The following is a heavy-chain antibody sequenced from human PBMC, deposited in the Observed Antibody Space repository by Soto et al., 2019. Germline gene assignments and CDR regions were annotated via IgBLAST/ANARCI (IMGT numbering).Heavy chain of an antibody. V-gene: IGHV3-7*01. D-gene: IGHD1-1*01. CDR2: TNPDGRSR. J-gene: IGHJ4*02. Sequence: EVQLVESGGGLVQPGGSLRLSCVASGFTVSNNWMSWVRQAPGKGLEWLANTNPDGRSRYQVDSEKRRFTIFRENAKSSALLEMSSLRVGDSAVYFCAGGGVPFAESERWGQGTVVTVSS. CDR1: GFTVSNNW. CDR3: AGGGVPFAESER.